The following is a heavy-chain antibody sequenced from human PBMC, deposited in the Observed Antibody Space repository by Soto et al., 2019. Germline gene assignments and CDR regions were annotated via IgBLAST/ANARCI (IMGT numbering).Heavy chain of an antibody. CDR1: GFSLSTSGVG. CDR2: ISWDDSK. V-gene: IGHV2-5*02. D-gene: IGHD4-17*01. CDR3: AHKGYGDYPLDY. Sequence: QITLKESGPTLVKPTQTLALTCTFSGFSLSTSGVGVGWIRQPPGKALEWLAVISWDDSKHYSPSPESRLTXXKXXSNNQVVLTMTNMDPVDTASYSCAHKGYGDYPLDYWGQGTLVTVSS. J-gene: IGHJ4*02.